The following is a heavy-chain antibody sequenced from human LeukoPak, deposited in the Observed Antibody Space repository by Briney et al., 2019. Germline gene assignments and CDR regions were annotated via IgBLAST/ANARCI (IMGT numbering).Heavy chain of an antibody. Sequence: ASVKVSCKASGYTFTSYAMHWVRQAPVQRLEWMGWINTGNGNTKYSQNFQGRVTITRDTSASTAYMDLSSLRSEDTAVYYCARDESYAVYWGQGTLVTVSS. CDR1: GYTFTSYA. CDR3: ARDESYAVY. V-gene: IGHV1-3*04. J-gene: IGHJ4*02. CDR2: INTGNGNT. D-gene: IGHD3-10*01.